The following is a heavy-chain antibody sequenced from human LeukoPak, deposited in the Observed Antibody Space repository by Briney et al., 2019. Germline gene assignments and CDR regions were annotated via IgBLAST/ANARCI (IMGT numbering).Heavy chain of an antibody. CDR3: ARDLYGPFDY. CDR2: IKQDGGEK. Sequence: GGSLRLSCAASGFTFSNYWMSWVRQAPGKGLEWVANIKQDGGEKYYVDSVKGRFTTSRDNAKKSLYLQMNSLRAEDTAVYYCARDLYGPFDYWGQGTLVTVSS. D-gene: IGHD2/OR15-2a*01. J-gene: IGHJ4*02. V-gene: IGHV3-7*01. CDR1: GFTFSNYW.